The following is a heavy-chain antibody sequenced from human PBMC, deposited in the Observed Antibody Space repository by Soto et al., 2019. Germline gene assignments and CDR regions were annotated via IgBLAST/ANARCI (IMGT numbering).Heavy chain of an antibody. CDR1: GGSISSGGYY. D-gene: IGHD6-19*01. V-gene: IGHV4-31*03. Sequence: QVQLQESGPGLVKPSQTLSLTCTVSGGSISSGGYYWSWIRQHPGKGLEWIGDIYYSGSTHYNPPLKWRVTISVDTSKNQFPLKLSSVTAADTAVYYCARGRLIAVAGTAPEGPYYFAYWGQGTLVTVSS. CDR3: ARGRLIAVAGTAPEGPYYFAY. J-gene: IGHJ4*02. CDR2: IYYSGST.